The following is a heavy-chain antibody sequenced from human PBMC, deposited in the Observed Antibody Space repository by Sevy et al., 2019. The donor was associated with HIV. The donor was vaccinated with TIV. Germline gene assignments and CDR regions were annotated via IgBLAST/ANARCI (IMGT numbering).Heavy chain of an antibody. D-gene: IGHD3-22*01. CDR1: GYTLAKFS. Sequence: ASVKVSCKVSGYTLAKFSIHWVRQAPGKGLEWMTSFDPEDGDPEDGKTIYAQKFLGRVTMTEDTSTDTAYMELCSLRSDDTAVYYCATTKDYYDSSGYPFDYWGQGTLVTVSS. V-gene: IGHV1-24*01. CDR2: FDPEDGDPEDGKT. CDR3: ATTKDYYDSSGYPFDY. J-gene: IGHJ4*02.